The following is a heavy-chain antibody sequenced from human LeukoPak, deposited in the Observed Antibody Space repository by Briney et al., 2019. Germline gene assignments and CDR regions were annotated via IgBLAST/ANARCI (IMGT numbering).Heavy chain of an antibody. J-gene: IGHJ4*02. CDR1: GFTFGSYA. CDR2: ITDSGGST. CDR3: AKGGSYGSGRTLLDY. D-gene: IGHD3-10*01. Sequence: GGSLRLSCAASGFTFGSYAMSWVRQAPGKGLEWVSTITDSGGSTYYADSVKGRFTISRDNSKNTLYLQMNSLRAEDTALYYCAKGGSYGSGRTLLDYWGQETLVTVSS. V-gene: IGHV3-23*01.